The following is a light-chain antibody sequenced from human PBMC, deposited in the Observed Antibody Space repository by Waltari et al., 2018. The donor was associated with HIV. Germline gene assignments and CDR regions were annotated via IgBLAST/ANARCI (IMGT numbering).Light chain of an antibody. J-gene: IGKJ4*01. Sequence: DIVVTQSPDSLAVSLGERATINCTCRQNVLYNSDNTNYLGWSQQKPGQPPKLIISWASTRESGVPDRFSGSGSGTDFTLTISSLQVEDAAIYYCHQYYSIPLTFGGGTKVEIK. CDR3: HQYYSIPLT. CDR1: QNVLYNSDNTNY. V-gene: IGKV4-1*01. CDR2: WAS.